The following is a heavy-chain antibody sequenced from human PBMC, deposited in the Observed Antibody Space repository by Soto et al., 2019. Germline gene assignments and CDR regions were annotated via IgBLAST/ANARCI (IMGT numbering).Heavy chain of an antibody. CDR2: MNPNSGNT. V-gene: IGHV1-8*01. CDR3: ARVSEKLRYYDWLLLVY. D-gene: IGHD3-9*01. J-gene: IGHJ4*02. CDR1: GYTFTSYD. Sequence: ASVMVSCKASGYTFTSYDINWVRQATGQGLEWMGWMNPNSGNTGYAQKFQGRVTMTRNTSISTAYKELSSLRSEDTAVYYCARVSEKLRYYDWLLLVYWGQGTLVTVSS.